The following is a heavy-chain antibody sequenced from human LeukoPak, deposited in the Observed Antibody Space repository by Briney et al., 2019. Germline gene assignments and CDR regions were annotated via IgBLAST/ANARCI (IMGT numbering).Heavy chain of an antibody. CDR3: ARGPSGSRFDY. CDR2: IYTSGST. J-gene: IGHJ4*02. Sequence: SETLSLTCTVSGDSISSYYWSWIRQPAGKGLEWNGRIYTSGSTNYNPSLKSRVTMSVDTSKNQFSLKLNSVTAADTAVYYCARGPSGSRFDYWGQGTLVTVSS. V-gene: IGHV4-4*07. D-gene: IGHD3-10*01. CDR1: GDSISSYY.